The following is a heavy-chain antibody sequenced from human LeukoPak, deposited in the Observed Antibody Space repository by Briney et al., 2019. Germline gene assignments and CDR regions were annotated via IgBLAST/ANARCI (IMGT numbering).Heavy chain of an antibody. V-gene: IGHV3-7*03. Sequence: GGSLRLSCVASGFTFSSRDWMTWVRQAPGKGLEWVANIKQDGSEKNYVDSVKGRFTISRDNAKNSVDLQMNSLRAEDTAVYYCAKGVRNLLWFGNYYFDYWGQGTLVTVSS. CDR3: AKGVRNLLWFGNYYFDY. CDR1: GFTFSSRDW. D-gene: IGHD3-10*01. J-gene: IGHJ4*02. CDR2: IKQDGSEK.